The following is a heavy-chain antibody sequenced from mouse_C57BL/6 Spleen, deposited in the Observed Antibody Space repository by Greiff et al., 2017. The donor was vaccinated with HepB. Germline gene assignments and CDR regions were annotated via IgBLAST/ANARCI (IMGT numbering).Heavy chain of an antibody. Sequence: VKLMESGAELVKPGASVKISCKASGYAFSSYWMNWVKQRPGKGLEWIGQIYPGDGDTNYNGKFKGKATLTADKSSSTAYMQLSSLTSEDSAVYFCARGVTTVVATRTDWYFDVWGTGTTVTVSS. V-gene: IGHV1-80*01. J-gene: IGHJ1*03. CDR1: GYAFSSYW. CDR3: ARGVTTVVATRTDWYFDV. D-gene: IGHD1-1*01. CDR2: IYPGDGDT.